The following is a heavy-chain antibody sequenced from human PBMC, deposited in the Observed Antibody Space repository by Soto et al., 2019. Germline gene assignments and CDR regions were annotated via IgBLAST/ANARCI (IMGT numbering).Heavy chain of an antibody. J-gene: IGHJ3*02. V-gene: IGHV4-61*08. CDR1: GDSISSGDYY. Sequence: SETLSLTCTVSGDSISSGDYYWSWIRQPPGKGLEWIGYIYYSGNTNYNPSLKSRFPISVDTSKNQFSLKLSFVTAADTAGYYCARRVVVVTDAFDIWGQGTMVTVSS. CDR2: IYYSGNT. CDR3: ARRVVVVTDAFDI. D-gene: IGHD3-22*01.